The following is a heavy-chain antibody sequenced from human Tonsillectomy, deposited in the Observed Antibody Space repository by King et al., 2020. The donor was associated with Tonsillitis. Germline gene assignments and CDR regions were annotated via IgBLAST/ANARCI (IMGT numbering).Heavy chain of an antibody. D-gene: IGHD3-3*01. J-gene: IGHJ5*02. CDR3: ARDSWLDYYTGGFDP. CDR1: GGSITSFY. V-gene: IGHV4-4*07. Sequence: VQLQESGPGLVKPSETLSLTCTVSGGSITSFYWNWIRQPAGKGLQWVGRIYTTGSTNYNPSLKSRVTMSLDTSKNQLSLRLNSVTAADTAVYYCARDSWLDYYTGGFDPWGQGTLVTVSS. CDR2: IYTTGST.